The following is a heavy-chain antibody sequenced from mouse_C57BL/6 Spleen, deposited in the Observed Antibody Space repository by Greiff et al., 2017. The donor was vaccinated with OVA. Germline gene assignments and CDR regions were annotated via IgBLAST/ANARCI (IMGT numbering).Heavy chain of an antibody. Sequence: QVQLQQSGPELVTPVASVQISCKSSGYAFRCSWLHWVKHRPCTGLSWIGRIYPGDGDTNYNGKFKGKATLTADKSSSTAYMQLSSLTSEDSAVYFCARKRNYGSSSYWYFDVWGTGTTVTVSS. J-gene: IGHJ1*03. V-gene: IGHV1-82*01. D-gene: IGHD1-1*01. CDR3: ARKRNYGSSSYWYFDV. CDR2: IYPGDGDT. CDR1: GYAFRCSW.